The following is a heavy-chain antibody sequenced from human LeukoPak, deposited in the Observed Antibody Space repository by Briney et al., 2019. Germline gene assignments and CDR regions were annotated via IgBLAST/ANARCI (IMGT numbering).Heavy chain of an antibody. CDR1: VNTLSELS. CDR2: FDPEDGET. V-gene: IGHV1-24*01. Sequence: ASVKVSFKVSVNTLSELSIHWVRQTPGEGLEWMGGFDPEDGETIYAEKFQARVTMTEDTSTDTAYMQLTNLRSEDTAVYFCATEAELAWAPYYYGLDVWGQGTTVTVSS. D-gene: IGHD3-10*01. CDR3: ATEAELAWAPYYYGLDV. J-gene: IGHJ6*02.